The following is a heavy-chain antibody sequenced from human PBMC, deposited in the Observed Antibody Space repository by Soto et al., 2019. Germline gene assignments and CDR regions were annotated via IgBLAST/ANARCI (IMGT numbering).Heavy chain of an antibody. D-gene: IGHD2-15*01. Sequence: QVQLQQWGAGLLKPSETLSLTCAVYGGSFSGYYWSWIRQPPGKGLEWIGEINHSGSTNYNPSLKRRVTISVDTSKNQFSLKLSSVTAADTAVYYCARGGPRYCSGGSCRNWFDPWGQGTLVTVSS. J-gene: IGHJ5*02. V-gene: IGHV4-34*01. CDR3: ARGGPRYCSGGSCRNWFDP. CDR2: INHSGST. CDR1: GGSFSGYY.